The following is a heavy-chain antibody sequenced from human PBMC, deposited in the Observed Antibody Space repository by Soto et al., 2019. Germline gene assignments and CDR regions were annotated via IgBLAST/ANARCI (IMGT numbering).Heavy chain of an antibody. V-gene: IGHV6-1*01. J-gene: IGHJ6*01. CDR1: GDRVCSTSAS. CDR3: AKGGASRSGCNYGMAV. CDR2: TYCRSKWYT. D-gene: IGHD6-6*01. Sequence: LTGAICGDRVCSTSASSNRNRQSPSSGLEWLGRTYCRSKWYTDYAVSVKSRITINPDTSKNQFSLQLNSVTPEDTAVYYCAKGGASRSGCNYGMAVWRQGTTVTV.